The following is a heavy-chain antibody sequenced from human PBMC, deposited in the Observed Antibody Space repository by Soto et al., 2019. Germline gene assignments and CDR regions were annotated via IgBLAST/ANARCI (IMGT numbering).Heavy chain of an antibody. CDR3: AKDLGYGGYDSLGALYFEY. Sequence: PGGSLRLSCAASGFTFSSYAMSWVRQAPGKGLEWVSAISGSGGSTYYADSVKGRFTISRDNSKNTLYLQMNSLRAEDTSVIYCAKDLGYGGYDSLGALYFEYWGQGTLVTVSS. V-gene: IGHV3-23*01. D-gene: IGHD5-12*01. CDR2: ISGSGGST. J-gene: IGHJ4*02. CDR1: GFTFSSYA.